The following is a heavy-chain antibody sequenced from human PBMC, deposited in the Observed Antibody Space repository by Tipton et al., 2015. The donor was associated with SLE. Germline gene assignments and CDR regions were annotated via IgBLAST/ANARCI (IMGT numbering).Heavy chain of an antibody. CDR2: IHPSGTT. V-gene: IGHV4-61*02. D-gene: IGHD5-12*01. CDR1: GASITSGDYS. Sequence: GLVKPSQTLSLTCTVSGASITSGDYSWTWIRQPAGKGLEWIGRIHPSGTTSYNPSLSSRLTISVDTSKNQFSLNLRSVTAADTAVYYCARQLYSDNDLKWFDPWGQGTLVTVSS. J-gene: IGHJ5*02. CDR3: ARQLYSDNDLKWFDP.